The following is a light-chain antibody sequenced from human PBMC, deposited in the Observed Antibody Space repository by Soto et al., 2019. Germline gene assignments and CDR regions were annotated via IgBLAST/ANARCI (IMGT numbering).Light chain of an antibody. J-gene: IGLJ2*01. CDR3: SSYTTTIMV. V-gene: IGLV2-14*03. Sequence: QSVLTQPASVSGSPGQSITISCTGISSDVGGYNHVSWYQQHPGKVPKLIIYDVSNRPSGVSNRFSGSKSGNTASLTISGLQAEDEGDYYCSSYTTTIMVFGGGTKVTVL. CDR1: SSDVGGYNH. CDR2: DVS.